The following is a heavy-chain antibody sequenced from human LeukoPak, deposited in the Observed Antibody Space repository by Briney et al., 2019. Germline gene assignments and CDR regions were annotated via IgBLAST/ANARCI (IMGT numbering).Heavy chain of an antibody. V-gene: IGHV4-59*08. J-gene: IGHJ4*02. CDR1: SGSIRSYY. Sequence: SETLSLTCTVSSGSIRSYYWSWIRQPPRQGLEWIGYIYYSGSTNYNPSLKSRVTISVDTSKNQFSLKLSSVTAADTAVYYCARQGAGVPFDYWGRGTLVTVSS. D-gene: IGHD3-10*01. CDR3: ARQGAGVPFDY. CDR2: IYYSGST.